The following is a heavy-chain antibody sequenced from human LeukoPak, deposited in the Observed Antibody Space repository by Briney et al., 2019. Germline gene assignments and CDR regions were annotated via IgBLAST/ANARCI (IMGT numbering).Heavy chain of an antibody. D-gene: IGHD6-13*01. CDR3: ATPYTSSYSGFDY. CDR2: INPDGGST. J-gene: IGHJ4*02. CDR1: GFTFTSYS. Sequence: PGGSLRLSCAASGFTFTSYSMNRVRQAPGKGLVWVSRINPDGGSTSYADSVKGRFTISRDNAKKTLFLQMNSLRAEDTAVYYCATPYTSSYSGFDYWGQGTLVAVSS. V-gene: IGHV3-74*01.